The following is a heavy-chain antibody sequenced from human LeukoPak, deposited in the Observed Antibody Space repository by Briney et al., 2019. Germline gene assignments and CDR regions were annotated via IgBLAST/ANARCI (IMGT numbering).Heavy chain of an antibody. CDR1: GFTFRSYE. Sequence: GGSLRLSCEDSGFTFRSYEMNWVRQAPGKGLEWVSAISGSGGSTYYADSVKGRFTISRDNSKNTLYLQMNSLRAEDTAVYYCAKPPRHCSSTSCYFDYWGQGTLVTVFS. J-gene: IGHJ4*02. CDR2: ISGSGGST. V-gene: IGHV3-23*01. CDR3: AKPPRHCSSTSCYFDY. D-gene: IGHD2-2*01.